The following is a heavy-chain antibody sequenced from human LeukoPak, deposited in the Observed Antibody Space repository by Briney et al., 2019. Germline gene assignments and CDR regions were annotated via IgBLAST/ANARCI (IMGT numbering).Heavy chain of an antibody. D-gene: IGHD3-3*01. J-gene: IGHJ4*02. V-gene: IGHV3-23*01. CDR3: AKEGDSYDFWSGYKGRAFDY. Sequence: GGSLRLSCAASGFTFSSYAMNWVRQAPGKGLEWVSAISGSGGSTYYADPVKGRFTIPRDNSKNTLYLQMNSLRAEDTAVYYCAKEGDSYDFWSGYKGRAFDYWGQGTLVTVSS. CDR2: ISGSGGST. CDR1: GFTFSSYA.